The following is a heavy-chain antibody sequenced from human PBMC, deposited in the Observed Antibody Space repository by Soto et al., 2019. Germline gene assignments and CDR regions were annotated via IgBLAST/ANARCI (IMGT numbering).Heavy chain of an antibody. Sequence: GGSLRLSCAASGFTVSSNYMSWVRQAPGKGLEWVSVIYSGGSTYYADSVKGRFTISRHNSKNTLYLQMNSLRAEETAVYYCARVVAARQGGGYYYYMDVWGKGTTVTVSS. D-gene: IGHD6-6*01. CDR1: GFTVSSNY. CDR2: IYSGGST. J-gene: IGHJ6*03. V-gene: IGHV3-53*04. CDR3: ARVVAARQGGGYYYYMDV.